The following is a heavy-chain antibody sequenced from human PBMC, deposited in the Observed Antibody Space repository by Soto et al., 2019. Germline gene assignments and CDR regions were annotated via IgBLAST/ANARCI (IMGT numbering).Heavy chain of an antibody. CDR1: GFTFSSYG. CDR3: AKGAVHTDYYGVYYYYGMDV. V-gene: IGHV3-30*18. Sequence: QVQLVESGGGVVQPGRSLRLSCAASGFTFSSYGMHWVRQAPGKGLEWVAVISYDGSNKYYADSVKGRFTISRDNSKNTQNLQMNSLRAEDTAVYYCAKGAVHTDYYGVYYYYGMDVWGQGTTVTVSS. CDR2: ISYDGSNK. J-gene: IGHJ6*02. D-gene: IGHD4-17*01.